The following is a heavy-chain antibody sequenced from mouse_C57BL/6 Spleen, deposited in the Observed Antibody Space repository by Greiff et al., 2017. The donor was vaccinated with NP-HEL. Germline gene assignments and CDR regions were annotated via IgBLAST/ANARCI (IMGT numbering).Heavy chain of an antibody. J-gene: IGHJ3*01. D-gene: IGHD2-4*01. CDR3: AYYDYRFAY. CDR1: GFNIKDYY. Sequence: EVMLVESGAELVKPGASVKLSCTASGFNIKDYYMHWVKQRTEQGLEWIGRIDPEDGETKYAPQFQGKATITADTSSNTAYLQLSSLTSEDTAVYYCAYYDYRFAYWGQGTLVTVSA. CDR2: IDPEDGET. V-gene: IGHV14-2*01.